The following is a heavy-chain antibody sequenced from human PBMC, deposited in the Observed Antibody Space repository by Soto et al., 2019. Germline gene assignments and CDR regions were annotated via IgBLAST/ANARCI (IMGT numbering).Heavy chain of an antibody. J-gene: IGHJ4*02. Sequence: SGTLSLTCTVSGGSISSSSYYWGWIRQPPGKGLEWIGSIYYSGSTYYNPSLKSRVTISVDTSKNQFSLKLSSVTAADTAVYYCARPSGSYLYYFDYWGQGTLVTVS. CDR1: GGSISSSSYY. CDR3: ARPSGSYLYYFDY. CDR2: IYYSGST. D-gene: IGHD1-26*01. V-gene: IGHV4-39*01.